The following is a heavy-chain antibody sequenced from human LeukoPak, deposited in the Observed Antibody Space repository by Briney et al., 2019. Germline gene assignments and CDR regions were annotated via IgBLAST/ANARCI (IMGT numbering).Heavy chain of an antibody. J-gene: IGHJ4*02. D-gene: IGHD2-15*01. CDR3: ASGVGGRDDY. CDR1: GFTFSSYW. Sequence: GGSLRLSCAASGFTFSSYWMHWVRQAPGEGLVWVSRINSDGSSTSYADSVKGRFTISRDNAKNTLYLQMNSLRAEDTAVYYCASGVGGRDDYWGQGTLVTVSS. V-gene: IGHV3-74*01. CDR2: INSDGSST.